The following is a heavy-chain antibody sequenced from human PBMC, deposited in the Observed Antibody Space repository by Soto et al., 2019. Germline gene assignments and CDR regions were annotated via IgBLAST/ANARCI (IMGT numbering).Heavy chain of an antibody. J-gene: IGHJ6*02. CDR1: AFTFSSYA. CDR2: ISGSGGST. Sequence: PGGSLSLSCAASAFTFSSYAMSWVRQAPGKGLEWVSAISGSGGSTYYADSVKGRFTISRDNSKNTLYLQMNSLRAEDTAVYYCAKANYYGSGPPYYGMDVWGQGTTVTVSS. D-gene: IGHD3-10*01. V-gene: IGHV3-23*01. CDR3: AKANYYGSGPPYYGMDV.